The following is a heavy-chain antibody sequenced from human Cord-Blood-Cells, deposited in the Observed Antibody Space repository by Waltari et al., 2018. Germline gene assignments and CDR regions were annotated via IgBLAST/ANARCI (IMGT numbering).Heavy chain of an antibody. V-gene: IGHV4-39*01. CDR2: IYYSGST. Sequence: QLQLQESGPGLVKPSETLSPTCPVPGGSISSSSYYCGWIRQPPGKGLAWIGSIYYSGSTYYNPSLKSRVTISVDTSKNQFSLKLSSVTAADTAVYYCASSTGDDAFDIWGQGTMVTVSS. D-gene: IGHD7-27*01. CDR3: ASSTGDDAFDI. CDR1: GGSISSSSYY. J-gene: IGHJ3*02.